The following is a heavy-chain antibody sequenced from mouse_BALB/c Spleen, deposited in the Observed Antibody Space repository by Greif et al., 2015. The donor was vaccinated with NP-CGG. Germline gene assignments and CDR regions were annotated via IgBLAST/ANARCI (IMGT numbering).Heavy chain of an antibody. CDR2: IYPGDGDT. V-gene: IGHV1-80*01. D-gene: IGHD1-2*01. J-gene: IGHJ2*01. CDR3: ARERDLLRLRNYFDY. Sequence: QVQLQQSGAELVRPGSSVKISCKASGYAFSSYWMNWVKQRPGQGLEWIGQIYPGDGDTNYNGKFKGKATLTADKSSSTAYMQLSSLTSEDSAVYFCARERDLLRLRNYFDYWGQGTTLTVSS. CDR1: GYAFSSYW.